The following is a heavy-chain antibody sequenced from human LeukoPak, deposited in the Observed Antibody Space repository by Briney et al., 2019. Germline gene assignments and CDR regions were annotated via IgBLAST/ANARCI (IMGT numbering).Heavy chain of an antibody. CDR2: ISSSGSTI. J-gene: IGHJ4*02. Sequence: GGSLRLSCAASGFTFSSYEMNWVRQAPGKGLEWVSYISSSGSTIYYADSVKGRFTISGDNAKNSLYLQMNSLRAEDTAVYYCARGHIAVAGRGYFDYWGQGTLVTVSS. D-gene: IGHD6-19*01. CDR3: ARGHIAVAGRGYFDY. CDR1: GFTFSSYE. V-gene: IGHV3-48*03.